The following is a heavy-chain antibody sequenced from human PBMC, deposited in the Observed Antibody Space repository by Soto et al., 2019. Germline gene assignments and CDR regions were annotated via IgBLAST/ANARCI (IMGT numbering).Heavy chain of an antibody. CDR2: IIPILGIA. CDR3: GRDGGGGAGPADTRGRWFDP. J-gene: IGHJ5*02. CDR1: GGTFSSYT. Sequence: SVKVSCKASGGTFSSYTISWVRQAPGQGLEWMGRIIPILGIANYAQKFQGRVTITADKSTSTAYMELSSLRSEDTAVYYCGRDGGGGAGPADTRGRWFDPWGQGTLVTVSS. D-gene: IGHD2-15*01. V-gene: IGHV1-69*02.